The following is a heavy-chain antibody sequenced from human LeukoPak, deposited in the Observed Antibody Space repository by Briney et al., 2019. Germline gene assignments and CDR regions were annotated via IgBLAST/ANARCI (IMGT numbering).Heavy chain of an antibody. CDR3: ASHRYSANYYDDN. CDR1: GGSISSGGYY. CDR2: IYYSGST. D-gene: IGHD4/OR15-4a*01. Sequence: SQTLSLTCTVSGGSISSGGYYWSWIRQHPGKGLEWIGYIYYSGSTYYNPSLKSRVTISVDTSKNQFSLKLSSVTAADTAVYYCASHRYSANYYDDNWGQGTLVTVSS. V-gene: IGHV4-31*03. J-gene: IGHJ4*02.